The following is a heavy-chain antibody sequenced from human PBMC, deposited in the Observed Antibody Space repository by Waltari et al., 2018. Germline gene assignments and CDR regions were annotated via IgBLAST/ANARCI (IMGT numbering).Heavy chain of an antibody. Sequence: QVQLVQSGAEVKKPGSSVKVSCKASGGTFSSSAISWVRQTPGQGLEWMGGIIPIFGTANYAQKFQGRVTITADESTSTAYMELSSLRSEDTAVYYCARESGTTNKAGDAFDIWGQGTMVTVSS. V-gene: IGHV1-69*12. D-gene: IGHD1-26*01. CDR3: ARESGTTNKAGDAFDI. CDR2: IIPIFGTA. CDR1: GGTFSSSA. J-gene: IGHJ3*02.